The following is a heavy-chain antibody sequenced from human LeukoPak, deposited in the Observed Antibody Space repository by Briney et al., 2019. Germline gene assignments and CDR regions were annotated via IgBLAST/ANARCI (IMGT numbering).Heavy chain of an antibody. CDR2: ISHDGGKT. V-gene: IGHV3-30*03. CDR1: GFTFSSYA. CDR3: VRADWDPELGLDY. D-gene: IGHD3-9*01. J-gene: IGHJ4*02. Sequence: PGGSRRLSCAASGFTFSSYAMHWVRQAPGKGLEWVAIISHDGGKTYYKDSVKGRFSISRDNSKYTVYLQMNSLRREDTAVYYCVRADWDPELGLDYWGQGTLVTVSS.